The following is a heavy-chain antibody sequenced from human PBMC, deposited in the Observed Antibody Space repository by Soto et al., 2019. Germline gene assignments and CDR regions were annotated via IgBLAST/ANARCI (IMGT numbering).Heavy chain of an antibody. Sequence: EVHLVESGGGLVQPGGSLRLSCAASGFIFSSYAINWVRQAPGKGLEWVSYISGSGTTIYYADSVKGRFTISRDYAKRSLYLQMNSLRAEDTAMDYCASFSRMADGYYWVQGTLVTVSS. D-gene: IGHD3-22*01. V-gene: IGHV3-48*01. CDR1: GFIFSSYA. CDR2: ISGSGTTI. J-gene: IGHJ4*02. CDR3: ASFSRMADGYY.